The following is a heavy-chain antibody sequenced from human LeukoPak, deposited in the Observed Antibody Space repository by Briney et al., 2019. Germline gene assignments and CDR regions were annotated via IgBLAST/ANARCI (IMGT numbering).Heavy chain of an antibody. CDR3: AGVLVGSYFDYYYYMDV. V-gene: IGHV1-2*02. Sequence: GSVKVSCKASGYTFTGYYMHWVRQAPGQGLEWMGWINPNSGGTNYAQKFQGRVTMTRDTSISTAYMELSRLRSDDTAVYYCAGVLVGSYFDYYYYMDVWGKGTTVTVSS. CDR1: GYTFTGYY. J-gene: IGHJ6*03. D-gene: IGHD1-26*01. CDR2: INPNSGGT.